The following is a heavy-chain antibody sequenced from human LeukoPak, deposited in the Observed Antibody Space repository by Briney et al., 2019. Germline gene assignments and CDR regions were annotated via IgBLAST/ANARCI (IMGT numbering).Heavy chain of an antibody. V-gene: IGHV3-33*05. D-gene: IGHD1-1*01. J-gene: IGHJ5*01. CDR3: EKDQGMRQVWNWFDS. CDR1: GFSFSYFG. CDR2: ISHDGSIQ. Sequence: PGTSLRLSCAASGFSFSYFGMHWLRQAPGKGLEWVAVISHDGSIQNYADSVRGRFTISRDISKNTLFLQMSSLRGEDTAIYYCEKDQGMRQVWNWFDSCGQGTLVTVSS.